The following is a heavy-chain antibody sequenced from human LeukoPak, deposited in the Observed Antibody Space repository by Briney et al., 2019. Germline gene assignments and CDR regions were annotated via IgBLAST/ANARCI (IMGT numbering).Heavy chain of an antibody. CDR2: INPSGGST. J-gene: IGHJ4*02. CDR1: GYTFTGYY. Sequence: ASVKVSCKASGYTFTGYYIHWVRQAPGQGLEWMGIINPSGGSTGYAQKFQGRVTMTRDTSTSTVYMELSSLRSEDTAMYYCARVGGSSWYPYFDYWGQGTLVTVSP. D-gene: IGHD6-13*01. V-gene: IGHV1-46*01. CDR3: ARVGGSSWYPYFDY.